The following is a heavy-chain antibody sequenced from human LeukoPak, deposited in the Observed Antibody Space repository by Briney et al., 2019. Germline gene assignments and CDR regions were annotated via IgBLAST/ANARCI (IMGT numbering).Heavy chain of an antibody. J-gene: IGHJ4*02. CDR3: ARGSNSVAY. CDR2: ISHSGDT. Sequence: SETLSLTCAVYGGSFSDSYWSWIRQPPGEGLEWVGEISHSGDTNYNPSLKSRVTISVDTSKNQFSLNLSSETAADTAVYYCARGSNSVAYWGQGTLVTVSS. V-gene: IGHV4-34*01. D-gene: IGHD4-23*01. CDR1: GGSFSDSY.